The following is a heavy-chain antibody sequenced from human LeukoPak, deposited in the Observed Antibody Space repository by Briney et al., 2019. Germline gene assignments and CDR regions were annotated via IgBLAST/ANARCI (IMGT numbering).Heavy chain of an antibody. CDR3: ARDMTSIAAPQDGGDY. D-gene: IGHD6-6*01. CDR2: IYTSGST. J-gene: IGHJ4*02. V-gene: IGHV4-4*07. CDR1: GGSINSYY. Sequence: PSETLSLTCTVSGGSINSYYWSWIRQPAGKGLEWIGRIYTSGSTNYNPSLKSRVTMSVDRSKNQFSLKLSSVTAADTAVYYCARDMTSIAAPQDGGDYWGQGTLVTVSS.